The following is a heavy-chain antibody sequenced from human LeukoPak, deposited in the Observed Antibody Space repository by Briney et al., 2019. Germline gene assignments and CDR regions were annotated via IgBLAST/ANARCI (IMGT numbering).Heavy chain of an antibody. CDR2: ISNGKT. V-gene: IGHV3-23*01. CDR1: GFPFSSHA. Sequence: GGSLRLSCAASGFPFSSHAMSWVRQPPGKGLEWVAAISNGKTYYADFVRGRFAISRDDSTNRVYLHMNSLRDEDTALYHCVREAGYCAPVCVKTNWFDPWGQGTLVTVSS. D-gene: IGHD2-15*01. J-gene: IGHJ5*02. CDR3: VREAGYCAPVCVKTNWFDP.